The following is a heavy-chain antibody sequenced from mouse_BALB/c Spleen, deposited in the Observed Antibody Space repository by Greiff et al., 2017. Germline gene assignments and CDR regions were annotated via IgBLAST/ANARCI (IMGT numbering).Heavy chain of an antibody. CDR1: GYSITSGYY. CDR3: ARDRAALTGFAY. V-gene: IGHV3-6*02. D-gene: IGHD4-1*01. Sequence: VQLKESGPGLVKPSQSLSLTCSVTGYSITSGYYWNWIRQFPGNKLEWMGYISYDGSNNYNPSLKNRISITRDTSKNQFFLKLNSVTTEDTATYYCARDRAALTGFAYWGQGTLVTVSA. J-gene: IGHJ3*01. CDR2: ISYDGSN.